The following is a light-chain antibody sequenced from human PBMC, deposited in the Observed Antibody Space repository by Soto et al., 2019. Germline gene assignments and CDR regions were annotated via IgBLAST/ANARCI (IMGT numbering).Light chain of an antibody. CDR2: GAS. CDR3: HQYGSAPAWT. V-gene: IGKV3-20*01. Sequence: EIVLTQSPGTLSLFPGERATLSCRASQSIRSSYLAWYQQKPGQAPRLLIHGASNRATGIPDRFSGAGSGTDFTLTISRLEPEDFAVYYCHQYGSAPAWTFGPGTKVEIK. J-gene: IGKJ1*01. CDR1: QSIRSSY.